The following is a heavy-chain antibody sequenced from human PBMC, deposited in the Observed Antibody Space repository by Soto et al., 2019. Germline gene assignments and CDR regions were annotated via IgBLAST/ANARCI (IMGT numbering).Heavy chain of an antibody. Sequence: ASVKVSCKASGYTFTGYYMDWVRQAPGQGLEWMGWINPNSGGTNYAQKFQGWVTMTRDTSISTAYMELSRLRSDDTAVYYCARDSITFGGVGAFDIWGQGTMVTVSS. D-gene: IGHD3-16*01. CDR1: GYTFTGYY. CDR2: INPNSGGT. CDR3: ARDSITFGGVGAFDI. J-gene: IGHJ3*02. V-gene: IGHV1-2*04.